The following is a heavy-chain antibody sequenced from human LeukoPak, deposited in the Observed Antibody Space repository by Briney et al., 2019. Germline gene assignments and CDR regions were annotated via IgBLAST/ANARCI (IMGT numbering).Heavy chain of an antibody. V-gene: IGHV4-39*07. Sequence: SETLSLTCTVSGGSISSSSYYWGWIRQPPGKGLEWIGNIYYSGSTYYNPSLKSRVTISVDTSKNQFSLKLSSVTAADTAVYYCARVEGDLRQWLGTWFDPWGQGTLVTVSS. CDR3: ARVEGDLRQWLGTWFDP. CDR2: IYYSGST. CDR1: GGSISSSSYY. J-gene: IGHJ5*02. D-gene: IGHD6-19*01.